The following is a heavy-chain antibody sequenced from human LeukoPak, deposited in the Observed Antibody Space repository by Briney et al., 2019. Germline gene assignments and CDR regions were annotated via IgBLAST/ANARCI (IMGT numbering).Heavy chain of an antibody. CDR2: INHSGST. D-gene: IGHD2-21*01. CDR3: ARHIRVRTGPDY. J-gene: IGHJ4*02. Sequence: TASETLSLTCAVYGASFSVYYWSWIRHPPGKGLEWIGGINHSGSTNYNPSLKSRVTISVDTSKNQFSLKLSSVTAADTAVYYCARHIRVRTGPDYWGQGTLVTVSS. CDR1: GASFSVYY. V-gene: IGHV4-34*01.